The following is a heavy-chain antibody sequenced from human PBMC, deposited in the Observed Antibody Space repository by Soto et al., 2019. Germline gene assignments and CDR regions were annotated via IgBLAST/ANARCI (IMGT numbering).Heavy chain of an antibody. D-gene: IGHD7-27*01. V-gene: IGHV1-3*04. CDR2: INTGNVNT. J-gene: IGHJ4*02. Sequence: QVQLVQSGAEEKKPGASVKVSCKASGYIFTSYTLHWVRQAPGQRLEWMGWINTGNVNTKYSQKFQGRVTITTDTSANTAYMELNSLKSEDTAVYYCASCPHLTGDALDYWGQGTLVTVSS. CDR3: ASCPHLTGDALDY. CDR1: GYIFTSYT.